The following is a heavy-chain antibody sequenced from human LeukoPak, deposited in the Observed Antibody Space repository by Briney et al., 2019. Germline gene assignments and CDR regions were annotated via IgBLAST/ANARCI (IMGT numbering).Heavy chain of an antibody. CDR1: GFTFSKYG. V-gene: IGHV3-21*01. CDR3: SGYNWFDP. CDR2: IASGSTYT. Sequence: PGGSLRLSCAASGFTFSKYGMNWIRQAPGKGLEWVSSIASGSTYTYYADSVKGRFTISRDDAENSLYLQMNSLRVEDTAVYYCSGYNWFDPWGQGTLVTVSS. J-gene: IGHJ5*02.